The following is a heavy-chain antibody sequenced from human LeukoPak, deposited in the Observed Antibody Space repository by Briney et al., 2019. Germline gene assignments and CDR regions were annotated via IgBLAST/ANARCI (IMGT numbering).Heavy chain of an antibody. CDR1: GGSVSSGNYY. D-gene: IGHD2-2*01. J-gene: IGHJ5*02. V-gene: IGHV4-61*01. CDR2: VYYSGST. Sequence: SETLSLTCTVSGGSVSSGNYYWSWIRQPPGKGLEWIGYVYYSGSTKYNPSLKSRVTISVDTSKNQFSLKLSSVTAADTAVYYCARTIRYCSSTSCWCWFDPWGQGTLVTVSS. CDR3: ARTIRYCSSTSCWCWFDP.